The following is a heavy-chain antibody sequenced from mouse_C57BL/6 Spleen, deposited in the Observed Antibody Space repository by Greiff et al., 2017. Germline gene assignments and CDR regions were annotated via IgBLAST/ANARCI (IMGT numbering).Heavy chain of an antibody. CDR3: ARFYYDSSGGLDY. V-gene: IGHV1-55*01. CDR1: GYTFTSYW. D-gene: IGHD2-4*01. J-gene: IGHJ2*01. Sequence: QVQLQQPGAELVKPGASVKMSCKASGYTFTSYWITWVKQRPGQGLEWIGDIYPGSGSTNYNEKFKSKATLTVDTSSSTAYMQLSSLTSEDSAVYYSARFYYDSSGGLDYWGQGTTLTVSS. CDR2: IYPGSGST.